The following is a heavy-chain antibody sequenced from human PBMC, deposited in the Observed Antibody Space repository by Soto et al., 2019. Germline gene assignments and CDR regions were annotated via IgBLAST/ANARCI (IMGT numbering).Heavy chain of an antibody. CDR1: GYSFTSYW. D-gene: IGHD6-19*01. CDR3: ASSRLGGWYWDAFDI. J-gene: IGHJ3*02. CDR2: IYPGDSDT. V-gene: IGHV5-51*01. Sequence: PGESLKISCKGSGYSFTSYWIGWVRQMPGKGLEWMGIIYPGDSDTRYSPSFQGQVTISADKSISTAYLQWSSLKASDTAMYYCASSRLGGWYWDAFDIWGQGTMVTVSS.